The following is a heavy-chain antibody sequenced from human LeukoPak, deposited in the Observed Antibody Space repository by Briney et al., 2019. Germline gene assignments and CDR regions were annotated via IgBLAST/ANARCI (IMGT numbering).Heavy chain of an antibody. CDR3: ASGYSYGYNWYYYYMDV. CDR1: GGTFNSYA. CDR2: IIPIFGTA. Sequence: SVKVSCKASGGTFNSYAISWVRQAPGQGLEWMGGIIPIFGTANYAQKFQGRVTITADESTSTAYMELSSLRSEDTAVYYCASGYSYGYNWYYYYMDVWGKGTTVTISS. V-gene: IGHV1-69*01. J-gene: IGHJ6*03. D-gene: IGHD5-18*01.